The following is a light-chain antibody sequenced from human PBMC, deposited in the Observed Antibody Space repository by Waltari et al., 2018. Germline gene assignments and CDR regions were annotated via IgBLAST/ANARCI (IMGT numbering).Light chain of an antibody. CDR2: GAS. CDR3: QQYNNWPLYT. Sequence: EVVMTQSPTTLSVSPGERATLSCRASHNVGTSLAWYQQKPGQAPRLLIYGASTGATGIPARFSGSGSGTEFTLTINSLQSEDFAVYYCQQYNNWPLYTFGPGTKVNIK. J-gene: IGKJ3*01. CDR1: HNVGTS. V-gene: IGKV3-15*01.